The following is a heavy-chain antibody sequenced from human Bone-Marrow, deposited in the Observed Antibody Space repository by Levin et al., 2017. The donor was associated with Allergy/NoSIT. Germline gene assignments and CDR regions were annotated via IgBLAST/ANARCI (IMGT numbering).Heavy chain of an antibody. D-gene: IGHD3-22*01. V-gene: IGHV3-23*01. J-gene: IGHJ6*02. CDR3: AKGLFGSGYYYGMDV. Sequence: GGSLRLSCAASGFTFSSYAMSWVRQAPGKGLEWVSAISGSGGSTYYADSVKGRFTISRDNSKNTLYLQMNSLRAEDTAVYYCAKGLFGSGYYYGMDVWGQGTTVTVSS. CDR2: ISGSGGST. CDR1: GFTFSSYA.